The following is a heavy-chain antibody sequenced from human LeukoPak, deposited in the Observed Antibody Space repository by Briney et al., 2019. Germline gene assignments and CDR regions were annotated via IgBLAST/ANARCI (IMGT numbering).Heavy chain of an antibody. Sequence: SVKVSCKASGGTFSSYAISWVRQAPGQGLEWMGGIIPIFGTANYAQKFQGRVTITTDESTSTAYMELSSLRSEDTAVYYCAREPVAAAAPYGSFDPWGQGTLVTVSS. D-gene: IGHD6-13*01. CDR2: IIPIFGTA. CDR3: AREPVAAAAPYGSFDP. CDR1: GGTFSSYA. J-gene: IGHJ5*02. V-gene: IGHV1-69*05.